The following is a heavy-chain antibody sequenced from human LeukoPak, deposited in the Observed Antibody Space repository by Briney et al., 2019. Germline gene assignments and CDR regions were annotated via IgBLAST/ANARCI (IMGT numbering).Heavy chain of an antibody. Sequence: SQTLSLTCAIPGDSVSGSPAVWNWIRQSPSRGLEWLGRAYYRSKWFIDYALSVKGRITITPDTSKNQFSLQLNSVTAEDTAVYYCARGAVRGGTNFDYWGQGTLVTVSS. D-gene: IGHD3-10*01. CDR2: AYYRSKWFI. V-gene: IGHV6-1*01. CDR1: GDSVSGSPAV. J-gene: IGHJ4*02. CDR3: ARGAVRGGTNFDY.